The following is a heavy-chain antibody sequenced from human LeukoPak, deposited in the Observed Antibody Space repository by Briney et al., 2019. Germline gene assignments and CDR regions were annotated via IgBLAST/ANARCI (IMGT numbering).Heavy chain of an antibody. V-gene: IGHV4-38-2*02. D-gene: IGHD2-2*01. J-gene: IGHJ5*02. CDR3: ARYVVPAVYNWFDP. CDR2: IYHSGST. Sequence: PSETLSLTCTVSGYSISSGYYWGWIRQPPGKGLEWIGSIYHSGSTYYNPSLKSRVTISVDTSKNQFSLKLSSVTAADTAVYYCARYVVPAVYNWFDPWGQGTLVTVSS. CDR1: GYSISSGYY.